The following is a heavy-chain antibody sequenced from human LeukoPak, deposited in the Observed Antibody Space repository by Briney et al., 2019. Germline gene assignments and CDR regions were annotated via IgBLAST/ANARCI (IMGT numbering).Heavy chain of an antibody. CDR1: GGSISSGDYY. D-gene: IGHD2-2*01. CDR3: ARDLRYCSSTSCYSPNYFDY. V-gene: IGHV4-31*03. CDR2: IYYSGST. Sequence: PSQTLSLTCTVSGGSISSGDYYWSWIRQHPGKGLEWIGYIYYSGSTYYNPSLKSRVTISVDTPKNQFSLKLSSVTAADTAVYYCARDLRYCSSTSCYSPNYFDYWGQGTLVTVSS. J-gene: IGHJ4*02.